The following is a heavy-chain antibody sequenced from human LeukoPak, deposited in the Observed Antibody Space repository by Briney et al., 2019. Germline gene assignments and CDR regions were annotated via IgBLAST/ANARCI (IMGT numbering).Heavy chain of an antibody. J-gene: IGHJ4*02. CDR1: GGSISSYY. Sequence: SETLSLTCTVSGGSISSYYWSWIRQPPGKGLEWIGNIFYSGSTNYNPSLKSRVTMSVDTSKNQSSLKLNYVTAADTAVYYCARVGIYCSSTSCYRSSFDYWGQGTLVTVSS. D-gene: IGHD2-2*01. CDR3: ARVGIYCSSTSCYRSSFDY. V-gene: IGHV4-59*01. CDR2: IFYSGST.